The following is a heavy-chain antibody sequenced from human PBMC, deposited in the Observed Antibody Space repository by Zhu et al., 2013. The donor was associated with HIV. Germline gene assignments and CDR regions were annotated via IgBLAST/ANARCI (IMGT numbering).Heavy chain of an antibody. CDR3: ARDLTENVLLWFGESSPTAFVY. CDR2: MNPNSGNT. V-gene: IGHV1-8*01. CDR1: GYTFTSYD. D-gene: IGHD3-10*01. Sequence: QVQLVQSGAEVKKPGASVKVSCKASGYTFTSYDINWVRQATGQGLEWMGWMNPNSGNTGYAQKFQGRVTMTRNTSISTAYMELSSLRSEDTAVYYCARDLTENVLLWFGESSPTAFVYLGPKG. J-gene: IGHJ3*02.